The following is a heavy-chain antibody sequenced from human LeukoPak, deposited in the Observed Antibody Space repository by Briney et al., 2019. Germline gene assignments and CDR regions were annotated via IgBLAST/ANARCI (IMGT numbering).Heavy chain of an antibody. D-gene: IGHD3-10*01. V-gene: IGHV1-46*01. J-gene: IGHJ1*01. Sequence: ASVKVSCKASGYTFTSYGISWVRQAPGQGLEWMGMIIPSDGFTSYAQKFQGRVTMTRDMSTSTVYMELSSLRSDDTAVYYCASITMVRGSRLEYFRHWGQGTLVTVSS. CDR1: GYTFTSYG. CDR3: ASITMVRGSRLEYFRH. CDR2: IIPSDGFT.